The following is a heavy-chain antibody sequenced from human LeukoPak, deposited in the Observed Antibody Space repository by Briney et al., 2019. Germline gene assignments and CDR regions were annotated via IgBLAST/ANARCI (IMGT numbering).Heavy chain of an antibody. D-gene: IGHD2-2*01. J-gene: IGHJ4*02. Sequence: PSGTLSLTCGVSGGSIISSNWWSWVRQPPGKGLEWIGEIYHSGSTNYNPSLKSRVTISVDKSKSQFSLELTSVTSADTAPYYCARGGYCSSTSCYVFDSWGQGTLVTVSS. CDR1: GGSIISSNW. CDR2: IYHSGST. CDR3: ARGGYCSSTSCYVFDS. V-gene: IGHV4-4*02.